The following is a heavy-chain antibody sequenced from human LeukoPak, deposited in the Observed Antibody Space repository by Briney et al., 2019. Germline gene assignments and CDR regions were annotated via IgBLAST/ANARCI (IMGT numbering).Heavy chain of an antibody. Sequence: GGSLRLSCAASGFTFSSYWMSWVRQAPGKGLEWVANIKQDGGEKYYVDSVKGRFTISRDNSKNTLYLQMNSLRAEDTAVYYCAKDHEKFDPWGQGTLVTVSS. J-gene: IGHJ5*02. CDR3: AKDHEKFDP. CDR1: GFTFSSYW. CDR2: IKQDGGEK. V-gene: IGHV3-7*03.